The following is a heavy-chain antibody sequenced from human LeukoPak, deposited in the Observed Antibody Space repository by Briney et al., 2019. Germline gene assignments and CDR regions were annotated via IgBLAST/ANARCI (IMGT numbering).Heavy chain of an antibody. D-gene: IGHD6-19*01. V-gene: IGHV3-30*02. CDR3: TRDFGARGWLDY. Sequence: GGSLRLSCAASGFNFNSYGMHWVRQAPGKGLEWVAFIRYDGSNKYYADSVKGRFTISRDNAQNSLYLQMNSLRAEDTAVYYCTRDFGARGWLDYWGQGTLVTVSS. J-gene: IGHJ4*02. CDR1: GFNFNSYG. CDR2: IRYDGSNK.